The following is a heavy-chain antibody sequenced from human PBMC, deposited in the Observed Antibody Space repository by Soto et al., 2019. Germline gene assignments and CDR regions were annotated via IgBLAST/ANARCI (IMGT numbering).Heavy chain of an antibody. Sequence: QVQLVQSGAEVKKPGSSVKVSCKASGGTFSNYALDWVRQAPGQGLEWMGGIIPIFGTVRHAQNFQGRVTITADESTATAYMGLSRLRYEDTAMYYCATGGERDYYAHSGGRWGQGTLVTVSS. J-gene: IGHJ1*01. V-gene: IGHV1-69*12. CDR1: GGTFSNYA. CDR2: IIPIFGTV. D-gene: IGHD3-22*01. CDR3: ATGGERDYYAHSGGR.